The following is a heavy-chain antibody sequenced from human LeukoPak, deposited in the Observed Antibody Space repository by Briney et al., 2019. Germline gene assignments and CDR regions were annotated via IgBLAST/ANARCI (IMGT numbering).Heavy chain of an antibody. CDR2: IIPIFGTA. Sequence: GASVKVSCKASGCTFTSYDINWVRQATGQGLEWMGGIIPIFGTANYAQKFQGRVTITADESTSTAYMELSSLRSEDTAVYYCARDLIAAAGTGIENWFDPWGQGTLVTVSS. J-gene: IGHJ5*02. D-gene: IGHD6-13*01. V-gene: IGHV1-69*13. CDR3: ARDLIAAAGTGIENWFDP. CDR1: GCTFTSYD.